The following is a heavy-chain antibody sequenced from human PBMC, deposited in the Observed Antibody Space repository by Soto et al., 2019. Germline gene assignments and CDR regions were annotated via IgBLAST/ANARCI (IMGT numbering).Heavy chain of an antibody. V-gene: IGHV1-46*01. CDR3: ARENGDEGASRIVLVPAAIFDYYYGMDV. CDR1: GYTFTSYY. D-gene: IGHD2-2*01. Sequence: ASVKVSCKASGYTFTSYYMHWVRQAPGQGLEWMGIINPSGGSTSYAQKFQGRVTMTRDTSTSTVYMELSSLRSEDTAVYYCARENGDEGASRIVLVPAAIFDYYYGMDVWGQGTTVTVSS. J-gene: IGHJ6*02. CDR2: INPSGGST.